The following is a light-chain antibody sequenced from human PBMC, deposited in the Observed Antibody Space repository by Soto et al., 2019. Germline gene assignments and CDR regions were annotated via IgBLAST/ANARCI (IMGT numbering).Light chain of an antibody. CDR3: QQYNNWPPYT. V-gene: IGKV3-15*01. CDR2: GAS. J-gene: IGKJ2*01. CDR1: QSVSSN. Sequence: EIVMTQSPATLSVSPGERATLSCRASQSVSSNLAWYQQKPGQAPRLLLYGASTRATGIPARFSGSGSGTEFTLTISSLQFEDFAVYYCQQYNNWPPYTFGQGTKLEIK.